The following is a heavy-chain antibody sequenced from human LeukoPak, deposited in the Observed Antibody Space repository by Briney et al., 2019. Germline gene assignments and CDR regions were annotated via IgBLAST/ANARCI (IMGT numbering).Heavy chain of an antibody. CDR3: ARDLRSGAPDYFDS. D-gene: IGHD1-14*01. CDR1: GFRFISYE. J-gene: IGHJ4*02. Sequence: GRSLRLSCAASGFRFISYEIHWVRQAPGKGLEWVAVTSYDGTVKIYTDSVKGRFTISRDNSKNTLYLEMNSLRVDDTAVYFCARDLRSGAPDYFDSWGQGTLVTVSS. V-gene: IGHV3-30*04. CDR2: TSYDGTVK.